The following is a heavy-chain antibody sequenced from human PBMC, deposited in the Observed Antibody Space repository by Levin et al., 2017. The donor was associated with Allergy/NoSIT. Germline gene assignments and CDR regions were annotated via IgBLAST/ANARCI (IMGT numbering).Heavy chain of an antibody. CDR2: ISTYNGNT. J-gene: IGHJ4*02. CDR3: ARGLLYYNVLTGNYFDY. V-gene: IGHV1-18*01. Sequence: ASVKVSCKASAYSLTDYAISWVRQAPGQGLEWMGWISTYNGNTNYAQKFQGRVTMTTDTSTSTVYMELRSLKSDDTALYYCARGLLYYNVLTGNYFDYWGQGTLVTVSS. CDR1: AYSLTDYA. D-gene: IGHD3-9*01.